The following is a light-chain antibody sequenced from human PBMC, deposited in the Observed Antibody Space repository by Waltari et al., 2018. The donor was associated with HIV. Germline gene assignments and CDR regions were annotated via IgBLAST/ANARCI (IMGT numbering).Light chain of an antibody. CDR1: SSNVGRTY. CDR3: AAWNDRLSGYV. CDR2: TNN. V-gene: IGLV1-47*01. Sequence: QSVLTQPPSASGTPGQRVTISCSGSSSNVGRTYVYWYQQLPGTAPKLLIYTNNQRPSGVPDRFSGSKSGTSASLAISGLRSEDETDYYCAAWNDRLSGYVFGTGTKVTV. J-gene: IGLJ1*01.